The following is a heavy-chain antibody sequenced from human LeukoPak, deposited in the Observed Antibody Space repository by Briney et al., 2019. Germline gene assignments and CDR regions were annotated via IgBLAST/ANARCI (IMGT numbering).Heavy chain of an antibody. CDR1: GVSISSNY. D-gene: IGHD3-10*01. CDR2: IYYGGIT. J-gene: IGHJ5*02. CDR3: ARAYHGSGSFSLLFDP. V-gene: IGHV4-59*01. Sequence: SETLSLTCTVSGVSISSNYWGWGRQPPGKGLEWIGYIYYGGITNNNPSLKRGVTISVDTSKNQFSLKLSSVTAADTAVYYCARAYHGSGSFSLLFDPWGQGTLVTVSS.